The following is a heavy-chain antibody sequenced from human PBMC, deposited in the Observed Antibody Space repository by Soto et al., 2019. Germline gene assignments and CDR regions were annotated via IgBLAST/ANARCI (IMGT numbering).Heavy chain of an antibody. V-gene: IGHV3-23*01. CDR1: GFTFSSYA. CDR2: ISGSGGST. CDR3: AKPRLYGDYAFFDY. Sequence: EVQLLESGGGLVHPGGSLRLSCAASGFTFSSYAMSWVRQAPGKGLEWVSAISGSGGSTYYADSVKCRFTISRANSKKPLYLQINSLRAQDTAVYYYAKPRLYGDYAFFDYWGQGTLVTVSS. J-gene: IGHJ4*02. D-gene: IGHD4-17*01.